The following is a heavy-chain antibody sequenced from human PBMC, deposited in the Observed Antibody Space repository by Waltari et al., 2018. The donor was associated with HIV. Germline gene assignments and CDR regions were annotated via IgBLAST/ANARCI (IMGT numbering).Heavy chain of an antibody. CDR3: AKRFCSSTTCYIPDAFDI. J-gene: IGHJ3*02. CDR2: IYSSGST. D-gene: IGHD2-2*02. CDR1: GFIVSSSY. V-gene: IGHV3-53*01. Sequence: EVQLVESGGGLIQPGGSLRLCCAASGFIVSSSYMSWGRQAPGKGLEGVSLIYSSGSTQYADSVRGRFTISRDTAKNTLYLQMNSLRAEDTAKYYCAKRFCSSTTCYIPDAFDIWGQGTLVTVSS.